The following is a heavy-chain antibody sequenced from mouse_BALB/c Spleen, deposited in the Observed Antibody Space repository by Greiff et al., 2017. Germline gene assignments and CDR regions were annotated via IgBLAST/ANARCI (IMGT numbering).Heavy chain of an antibody. CDR1: GFTFSSFG. Sequence: EVHLVESGGGLVQPGGSRKLSCAASGFTFSSFGMHWVRQAPEKGLEWVAYISSGSSTIYYADTVKGRFTISRDNPKNTLFLQMTSLRSEDTAMYYCARVVRRTTWYFDVWGAGTTVTVSS. J-gene: IGHJ1*01. CDR2: ISSGSSTI. CDR3: ARVVRRTTWYFDV. D-gene: IGHD2-14*01. V-gene: IGHV5-17*02.